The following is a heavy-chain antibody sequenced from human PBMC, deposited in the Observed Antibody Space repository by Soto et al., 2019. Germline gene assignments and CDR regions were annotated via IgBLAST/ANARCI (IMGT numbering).Heavy chain of an antibody. CDR1: GYTFTGYY. Sequence: QVQLVQSGAEVKKPGVSVKVSCKASGYTFTGYYMHWVRQAPGQGLEWMGWINPNSGGTNYAQKFQGWVTMTRDTSISTAYMELSRLRSDDTAVYYCARSGIAMAGISPAHGMDVWGQGTTVTVSS. CDR2: INPNSGGT. D-gene: IGHD6-19*01. J-gene: IGHJ6*02. V-gene: IGHV1-2*04. CDR3: ARSGIAMAGISPAHGMDV.